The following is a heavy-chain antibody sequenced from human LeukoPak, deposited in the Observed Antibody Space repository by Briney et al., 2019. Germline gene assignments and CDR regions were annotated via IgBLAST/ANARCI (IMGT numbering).Heavy chain of an antibody. D-gene: IGHD3-10*01. CDR2: MNSNSGNT. J-gene: IGHJ4*02. CDR1: GYTFTSYD. Sequence: GASVKVSCKASGYTFTSYDINWVRQATGQGLEWMGWMNSNSGNTGYAQKFQGRVTMTRNTSISTAYMELSSLRSEDTAVYYCARDITMVRGVMFNWGQGTLVTVSS. V-gene: IGHV1-8*01. CDR3: ARDITMVRGVMFN.